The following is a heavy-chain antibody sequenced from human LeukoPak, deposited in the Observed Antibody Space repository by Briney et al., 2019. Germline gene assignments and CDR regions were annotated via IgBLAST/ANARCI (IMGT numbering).Heavy chain of an antibody. CDR2: IYYSGST. CDR1: GGSISSGDYY. CDR3: ARVWKDTAMIHFDY. D-gene: IGHD5-18*01. J-gene: IGHJ4*02. Sequence: SETLSLTCTVSGGSISSGDYYWSWLRQHPGTGLEWIGYIYYSGSTYYNPSLKSRVTISVDTSKNQFSLKLSSVTAADTAVYYSARVWKDTAMIHFDYWGQGTLVTVSS. V-gene: IGHV4-31*03.